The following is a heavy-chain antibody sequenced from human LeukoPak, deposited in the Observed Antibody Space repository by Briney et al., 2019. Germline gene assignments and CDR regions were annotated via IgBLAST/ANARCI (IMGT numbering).Heavy chain of an antibody. D-gene: IGHD3-16*01. CDR3: ARDLCDF. Sequence: GGSLRLSCSASGFTFSTYNMNWVRQAPGKGLEWVSYISSSSRVIFYADSVRGRFTISRDNAKNSLYLQMNSLRAEDTAVYYCARDLCDFWGQGTLVAVSS. CDR2: ISSSSRVI. CDR1: GFTFSTYN. V-gene: IGHV3-48*01. J-gene: IGHJ4*02.